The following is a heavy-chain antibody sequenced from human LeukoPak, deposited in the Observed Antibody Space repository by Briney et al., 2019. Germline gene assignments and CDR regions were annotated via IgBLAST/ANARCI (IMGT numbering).Heavy chain of an antibody. Sequence: GASVKVSCKASGYTFTGYYMHWVRQAPGQGLEWMGWINPNSGGTNYAQKFQGRVTMTRDTSISTAYMELSRLRSEDTAVYYCASETPIWSGLIDYWGQGTLVTVSS. CDR2: INPNSGGT. V-gene: IGHV1-2*02. CDR3: ASETPIWSGLIDY. J-gene: IGHJ4*02. D-gene: IGHD3-3*01. CDR1: GYTFTGYY.